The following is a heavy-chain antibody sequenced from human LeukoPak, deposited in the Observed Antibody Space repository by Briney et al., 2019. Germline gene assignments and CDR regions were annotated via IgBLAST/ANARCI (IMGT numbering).Heavy chain of an antibody. J-gene: IGHJ4*02. Sequence: HAGGSLRLSCAASGFAFSDFWMHWVRQAPEKGLVWVSRINSDGSTTNYADSVKGRFTIPRDNARNSLYLQMNSLRAEDTAMFYCARERPGSASAFEYWGQGTLVTVSS. CDR2: INSDGSTT. CDR3: ARERPGSASAFEY. CDR1: GFAFSDFW. V-gene: IGHV3-74*01. D-gene: IGHD6-25*01.